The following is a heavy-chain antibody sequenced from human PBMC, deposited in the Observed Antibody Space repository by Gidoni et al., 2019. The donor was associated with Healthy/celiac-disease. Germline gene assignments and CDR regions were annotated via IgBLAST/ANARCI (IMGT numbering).Heavy chain of an antibody. J-gene: IGHJ4*02. V-gene: IGHV4-59*01. D-gene: IGHD3-3*01. Sequence: QVQLQESGPGLVKPSETLSLTCTVSGGSISSYYGSWIRQPPGKGLEWIGYIYYSGSTNYNPSLKSRVTISVDTSKNQFSLKLSSVTAADTAVYYCARELDYDFWSGYYTGGYFDYWGQGTLVTVSS. CDR2: IYYSGST. CDR3: ARELDYDFWSGYYTGGYFDY. CDR1: GGSISSYY.